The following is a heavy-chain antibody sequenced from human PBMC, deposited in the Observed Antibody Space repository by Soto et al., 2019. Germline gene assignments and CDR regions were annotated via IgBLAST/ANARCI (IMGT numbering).Heavy chain of an antibody. V-gene: IGHV4-30-2*01. CDR3: ARDRKYSGYEEIFDY. CDR1: GGSISSGGYS. D-gene: IGHD5-12*01. J-gene: IGHJ4*02. CDR2: IYHSGST. Sequence: ASETLSLTCAVSGGSISSGGYSWSWIRQPPGKGLEWIGYIYHSGSTYYNPSLKSRVTISVDTSKNQFSLKLSSVTAADTAVYYCARDRKYSGYEEIFDYWGQGTLVTVSS.